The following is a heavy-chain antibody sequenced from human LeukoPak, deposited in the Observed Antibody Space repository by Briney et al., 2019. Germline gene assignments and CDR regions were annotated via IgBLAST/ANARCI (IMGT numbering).Heavy chain of an antibody. D-gene: IGHD3-10*01. CDR2: INHGGST. V-gene: IGHV4-34*01. Sequence: SETLSLTCAVYGGSFSGYYWSWIRQPPGKGLEWIGEINHGGSTNYNPSLKSRVTISVDTSKNQFSLKLSSVTAADTAVYYCARFTMVRGVMPGFDYWGQGTLVTVSS. J-gene: IGHJ4*02. CDR3: ARFTMVRGVMPGFDY. CDR1: GGSFSGYY.